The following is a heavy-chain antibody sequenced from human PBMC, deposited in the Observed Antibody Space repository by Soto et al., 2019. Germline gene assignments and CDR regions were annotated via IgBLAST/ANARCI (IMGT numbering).Heavy chain of an antibody. V-gene: IGHV4-39*01. Sequence: SETLSLTCTVSGGSISSSSYYWGWIRQPPRKGLEWIGSIYYSGSTYYNPSLKSRVTISVDTSKNQFSLKLSSVTAADTAVYYCARRRDHIMITFGGVIDNYFDYWGQGTLVTVSS. J-gene: IGHJ4*02. CDR2: IYYSGST. CDR1: GGSISSSSYY. D-gene: IGHD3-16*02. CDR3: ARRRDHIMITFGGVIDNYFDY.